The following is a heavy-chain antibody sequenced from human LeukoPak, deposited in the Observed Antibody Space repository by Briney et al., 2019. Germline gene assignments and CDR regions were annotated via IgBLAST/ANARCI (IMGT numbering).Heavy chain of an antibody. V-gene: IGHV3-23*01. Sequence: GGSLRLSCTASGFTFSSYAMSWVRQAPGKGLEWVSAISGSGGSTYYADSVKGRFTISRDNSKNTLYLQMNSLRAEDTAVYYCAKAGGGSYFPLFDYWGQGTLVTVSS. CDR2: ISGSGGST. D-gene: IGHD1-26*01. CDR1: GFTFSSYA. J-gene: IGHJ4*02. CDR3: AKAGGGSYFPLFDY.